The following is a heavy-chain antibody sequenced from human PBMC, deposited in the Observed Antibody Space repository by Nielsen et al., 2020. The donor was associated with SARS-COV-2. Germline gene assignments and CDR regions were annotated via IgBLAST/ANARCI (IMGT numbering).Heavy chain of an antibody. CDR3: ARGRWVLWFGELLEPYYYGMDV. CDR1: GGSFSGYY. V-gene: IGHV4-34*01. CDR2: INHSGST. Sequence: SETLSLTFAVYGGSFSGYYWSWIRQPPGKGLEWIGEINHSGSTNYNPSLKSRVTISVDTSKNQFSLKLSSVTAADTAVYYCARGRWVLWFGELLEPYYYGMDVWGQGTTVTVSS. D-gene: IGHD3-10*01. J-gene: IGHJ6*02.